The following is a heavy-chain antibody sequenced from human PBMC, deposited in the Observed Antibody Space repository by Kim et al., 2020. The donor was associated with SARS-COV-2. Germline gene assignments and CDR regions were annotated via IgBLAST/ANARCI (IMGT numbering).Heavy chain of an antibody. Sequence: ANYAQKFRGSVTITADESTSTAYMELSSLRSEDTAVYYCARGGQQLPIDYWGQGTLVTVSS. CDR3: ARGGQQLPIDY. CDR2: A. J-gene: IGHJ4*02. D-gene: IGHD6-13*01. V-gene: IGHV1-69*01.